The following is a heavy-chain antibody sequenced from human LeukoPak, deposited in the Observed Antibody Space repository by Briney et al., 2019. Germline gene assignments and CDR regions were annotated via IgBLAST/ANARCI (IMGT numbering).Heavy chain of an antibody. CDR3: ARIFND. Sequence: SETLSLTCTVSGGSISTYYWSWFRQPPGKGLEFIGYISASGIINYNPSLESRLIMSLDTSKNQFSLNLMSVTAADTAVYYCARIFNDLGQGTLVTVSS. CDR2: ISASGII. CDR1: GGSISTYY. J-gene: IGHJ4*02. V-gene: IGHV4-4*08.